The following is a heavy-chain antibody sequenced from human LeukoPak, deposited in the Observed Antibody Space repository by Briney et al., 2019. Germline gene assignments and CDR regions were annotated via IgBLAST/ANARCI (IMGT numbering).Heavy chain of an antibody. CDR1: GYTFTSYD. Sequence: ASVKVSCKASGYTFTSYDINWVRQATGQGLEWMGWMNPNSGNTDYAQKFQGRVTFTRNTSISTAYMELSRLTSEDTAVYYCARETRGSEYYYDSSGHSPFDPWGQGTLVTVSS. CDR2: MNPNSGNT. J-gene: IGHJ5*02. D-gene: IGHD3-22*01. CDR3: ARETRGSEYYYDSSGHSPFDP. V-gene: IGHV1-8*03.